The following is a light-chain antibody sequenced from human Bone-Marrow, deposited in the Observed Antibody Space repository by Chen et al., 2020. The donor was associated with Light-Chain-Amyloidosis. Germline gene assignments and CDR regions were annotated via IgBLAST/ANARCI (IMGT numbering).Light chain of an antibody. Sequence: SHVLTQPSSVSVAPGQTATIACGGNNIGSTSVHWYQQTPGQAPLLVVYDDSDLPSGIPERLSGSNSGNTATLTISRVEAGDEADYYCQVWDRSSDRPVFGGGTKLTVL. CDR2: DDS. CDR1: NIGSTS. CDR3: QVWDRSSDRPV. J-gene: IGLJ3*02. V-gene: IGLV3-21*02.